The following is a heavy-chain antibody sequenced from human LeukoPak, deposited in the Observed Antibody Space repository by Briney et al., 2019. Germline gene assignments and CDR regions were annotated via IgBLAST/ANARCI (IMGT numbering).Heavy chain of an antibody. Sequence: ASVKVSCKASGYTFTSYDINWVRQATGQGLERMGWMNPNSGNTGYAQKFQGRVTMTRNTSISTAYMELSSLRSEDTAVYYCARPHYYGSGSYYMVRNYGMDVWGQGTTVTVSS. D-gene: IGHD3-10*01. CDR2: MNPNSGNT. CDR3: ARPHYYGSGSYYMVRNYGMDV. V-gene: IGHV1-8*01. CDR1: GYTFTSYD. J-gene: IGHJ6*02.